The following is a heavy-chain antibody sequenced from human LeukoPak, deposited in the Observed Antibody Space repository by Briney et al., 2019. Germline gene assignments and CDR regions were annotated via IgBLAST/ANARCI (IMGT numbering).Heavy chain of an antibody. J-gene: IGHJ4*02. CDR1: GFTFTNYA. CDR3: ARDPRTSSTSRNYFES. CDR2: ISVDGSNK. Sequence: HPGGSLRLSFAASGFTFTNYAMHWVRQAPGKGLEWVAVISVDGSNKFYAGSVRGRCTISRDNSKNTMSLQMDSLRGEDTAVYYCARDPRTSSTSRNYFESWGQGTLVTVSS. V-gene: IGHV3-30-3*01. D-gene: IGHD6-13*01.